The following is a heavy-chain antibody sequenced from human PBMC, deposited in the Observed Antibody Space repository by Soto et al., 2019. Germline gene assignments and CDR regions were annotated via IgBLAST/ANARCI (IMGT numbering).Heavy chain of an antibody. CDR3: ARVNYYGSGSYYLDY. Sequence: SEPLSLTCTVSGGSISSYYWSWIRQPPGKGLEWIGYIYYSGSTNYNPSLKSRVTISVDTSKNQFSLKLSSVTAADTAVYYCARVNYYGSGSYYLDYWGQGTLVTVSS. CDR1: GGSISSYY. V-gene: IGHV4-59*01. J-gene: IGHJ4*02. CDR2: IYYSGST. D-gene: IGHD3-10*01.